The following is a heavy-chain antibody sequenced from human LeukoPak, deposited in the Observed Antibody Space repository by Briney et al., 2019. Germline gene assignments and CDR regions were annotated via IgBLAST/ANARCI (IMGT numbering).Heavy chain of an antibody. V-gene: IGHV3-30*18. CDR3: AKDRWFGDLASDYHYGMDV. Sequence: GGSLRLSCAPSGFTFSSYGMHWVRQAPGKGLEWVAVISYDGSNKYYADSVKGRFTISRDNSKNTVYLQMNSLRAEDTAEYYCAKDRWFGDLASDYHYGMDVWGQGTTVTVSS. CDR2: ISYDGSNK. CDR1: GFTFSSYG. D-gene: IGHD3-10*01. J-gene: IGHJ6*02.